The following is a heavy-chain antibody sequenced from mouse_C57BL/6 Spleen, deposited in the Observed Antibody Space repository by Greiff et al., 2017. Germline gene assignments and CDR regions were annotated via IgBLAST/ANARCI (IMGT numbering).Heavy chain of an antibody. V-gene: IGHV5-17*01. CDR3: ARNMGYYAMDY. Sequence: EVKLVESGGGLVKPGGSLKLSCAASGFTFSDYGMHWVRQAPEKGLEWVAYISSGSSTIYYADTVKGRFTISRDNAKNTLFLQMTSLRSEDKAMYYCARNMGYYAMDYWGQGTSVTVSS. CDR1: GFTFSDYG. CDR2: ISSGSSTI. J-gene: IGHJ4*01.